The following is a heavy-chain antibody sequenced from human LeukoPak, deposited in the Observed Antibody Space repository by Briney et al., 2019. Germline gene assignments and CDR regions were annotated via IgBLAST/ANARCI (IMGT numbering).Heavy chain of an antibody. CDR1: GFTFSSYA. J-gene: IGHJ4*02. CDR3: AKDYKDFPGYHFEH. D-gene: IGHD3-10*01. V-gene: IGHV3-23*01. CDR2: ISASGASP. Sequence: GGSLRLSCAASGFTFSSYAMSWVRQAPGKGLEWVSAISASGASPYYTDSVEGRFTISRDNPKNTLYLQMDSLRAEDTAVYYCAKDYKDFPGYHFEHWGQGTLVTVSS.